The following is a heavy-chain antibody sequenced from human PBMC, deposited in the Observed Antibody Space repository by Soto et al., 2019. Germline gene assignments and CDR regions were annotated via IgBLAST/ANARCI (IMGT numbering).Heavy chain of an antibody. V-gene: IGHV3-23*01. D-gene: IGHD3-3*01. CDR3: AKGSGGSGYPIPYYYYYMDV. CDR2: ISGSGGST. Sequence: EVQLLESGGGLVQPGGSLRLSCAASGFTFSSYAMSWVRQAPGKGLEWVSAISGSGGSTYYADSVKGRFTISRDNSKNTLYLQMNSLRAEDTAVYYCAKGSGGSGYPIPYYYYYMDVWGKGTTVTVSS. CDR1: GFTFSSYA. J-gene: IGHJ6*03.